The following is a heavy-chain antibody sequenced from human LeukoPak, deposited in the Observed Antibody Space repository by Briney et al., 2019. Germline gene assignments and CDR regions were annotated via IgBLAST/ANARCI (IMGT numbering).Heavy chain of an antibody. CDR1: GYPFTGYY. V-gene: IGHV1-2*06. J-gene: IGHJ5*02. CDR2: IKSNTGGA. Sequence: ASVKVSCKASGYPFTGYYIQWVRQAPGQGLEWMGRIKSNTGGANYAQKFQGRVTLTRDTSITTAYMELSRLRPDDTAVYYCAREYNSGWFPWGRGTLVTVSS. CDR3: AREYNSGWFP. D-gene: IGHD6-19*01.